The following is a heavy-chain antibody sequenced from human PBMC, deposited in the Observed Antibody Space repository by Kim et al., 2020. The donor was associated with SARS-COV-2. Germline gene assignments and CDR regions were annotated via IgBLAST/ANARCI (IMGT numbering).Heavy chain of an antibody. J-gene: IGHJ4*02. V-gene: IGHV3-11*06. Sequence: VKGRFTIYRDNAKNSLYLQMNSLRAEDTAVYYCARDSPTPMVRGVILLDYWGQGTLVTVSS. D-gene: IGHD3-10*01. CDR3: ARDSPTPMVRGVILLDY.